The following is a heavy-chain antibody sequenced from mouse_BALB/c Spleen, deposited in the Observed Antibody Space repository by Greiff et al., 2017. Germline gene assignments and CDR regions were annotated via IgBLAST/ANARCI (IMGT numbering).Heavy chain of an antibody. CDR1: GFSLTSYG. CDR2: IWAGGST. Sequence: VQLVESGPGLVAPSQSLSITCTVSGFSLTSYGVHWVRQPPGKGLEWLGVIWAGGSTNYNSALMSRLSISKDNSKSQVFLKMNSLQTDDTAMYYCASYYYGSSYAMDYWGQGTSVTVSS. CDR3: ASYYYGSSYAMDY. D-gene: IGHD1-1*01. J-gene: IGHJ4*01. V-gene: IGHV2-9*02.